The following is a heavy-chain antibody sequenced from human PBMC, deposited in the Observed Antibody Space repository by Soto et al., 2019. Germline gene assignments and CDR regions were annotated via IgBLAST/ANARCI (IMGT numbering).Heavy chain of an antibody. J-gene: IGHJ4*02. Sequence: WGSLRISCAASGFTFSSYWMSWVRQAPGKGLEWVANIKQDGSEKYYVDSVEGRFTISRDNAKNSLYLQMNSLRAEDTAVYYCARGRRYCTNGVCRYYFDYWGQGTLVTVSS. D-gene: IGHD2-8*01. CDR1: GFTFSSYW. V-gene: IGHV3-7*01. CDR3: ARGRRYCTNGVCRYYFDY. CDR2: IKQDGSEK.